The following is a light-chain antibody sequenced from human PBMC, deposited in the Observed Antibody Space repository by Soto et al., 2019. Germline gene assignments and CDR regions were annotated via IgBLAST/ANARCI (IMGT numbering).Light chain of an antibody. J-gene: IGKJ1*01. Sequence: DFQMTQSPASRSASVGDRVTITCRASQSISSFLTWYQQKEGKGPKXLIYAASSLQSGVPSRFSGSGSGTDLTITISGLKPEDFASDYCQQSFSTPPTFGQGTKVDIK. CDR1: QSISSF. CDR3: QQSFSTPPT. V-gene: IGKV1-39*01. CDR2: AAS.